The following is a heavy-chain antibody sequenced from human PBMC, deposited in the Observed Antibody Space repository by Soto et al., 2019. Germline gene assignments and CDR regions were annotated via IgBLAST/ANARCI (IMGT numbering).Heavy chain of an antibody. CDR1: GGSFSGYY. J-gene: IGHJ4*02. V-gene: IGHV4-34*01. CDR3: ARDPVYCSSTNCYPFDY. D-gene: IGHD2-2*01. Sequence: SETLSLTCAVYGGSFSGYYWSWVRQPPGKGLEWIGEINHSGSTNYNPSLKSRVTISVDTSKNQFSLKLSSVTAADTAVYYCARDPVYCSSTNCYPFDYWGQGTLVTVSS. CDR2: INHSGST.